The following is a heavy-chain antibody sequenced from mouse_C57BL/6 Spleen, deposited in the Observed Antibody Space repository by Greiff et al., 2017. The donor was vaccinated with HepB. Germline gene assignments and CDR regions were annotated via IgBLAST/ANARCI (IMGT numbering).Heavy chain of an antibody. V-gene: IGHV1-18*01. CDR2: INPNNGGT. D-gene: IGHD1-1*01. Sequence: VQLQQSGPELVKPGASVKIPCKASGYTFTDYNMDWVKQSHGKRLEWIGDINPNNGGTIYNQKFKGKATLTVDKSSSAAYMELRSLTSEDTAVYYCARGPAYYYGSSYWYFDVWGTGTTVTVSA. CDR1: GYTFTDYN. J-gene: IGHJ1*03. CDR3: ARGPAYYYGSSYWYFDV.